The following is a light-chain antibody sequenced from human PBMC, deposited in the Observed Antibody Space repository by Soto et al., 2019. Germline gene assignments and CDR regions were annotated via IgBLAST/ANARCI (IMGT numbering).Light chain of an antibody. CDR2: DVT. CDR1: SSDIGGYNY. J-gene: IGLJ2*01. Sequence: QAVVTQPASVSGSPGQSITISCTGTSSDIGGYNYVSWYQQHRDRAPQLIIYDVTNRPSGVSNRFSGSKSGNTASLTISGLQAEDEADYYCTSYTSSDSYVLFGGGTKVTVL. V-gene: IGLV2-14*03. CDR3: TSYTSSDSYVL.